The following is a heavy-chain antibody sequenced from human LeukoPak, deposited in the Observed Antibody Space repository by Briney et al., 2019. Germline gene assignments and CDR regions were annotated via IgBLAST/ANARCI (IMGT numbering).Heavy chain of an antibody. CDR3: ARGLYTGYPTD. V-gene: IGHV4-34*01. CDR1: GGSLTNYY. J-gene: IGHJ4*02. CDR2: INHSGST. Sequence: PSETLSLTCAVSGGSLTNYYWSWIRQPPGKGLEWIGEINHSGSTNNNLSLKSRITISVDTSKNQFSLKLRSVTAADSAVYYCARGLYTGYPTDWGQGTLVTVSS. D-gene: IGHD5-12*01.